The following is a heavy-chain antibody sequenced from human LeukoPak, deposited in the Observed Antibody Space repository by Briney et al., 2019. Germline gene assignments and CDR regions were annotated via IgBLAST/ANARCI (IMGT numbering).Heavy chain of an antibody. CDR1: GYTFTGYY. CDR3: ARLECGSSWECYHPIRHIYYYYYMDV. Sequence: GASVKVSCKASGYTFTGYYMHWVRQAPGQGLEWMGWISAYNGNTNYAQKLQGRVTMTTDTSTSTAYMELRSLRSDDTAVYYCARLECGSSWECYHPIRHIYYYYYMDVWGKGTTVTISS. CDR2: ISAYNGNT. V-gene: IGHV1-18*04. D-gene: IGHD6-13*01. J-gene: IGHJ6*03.